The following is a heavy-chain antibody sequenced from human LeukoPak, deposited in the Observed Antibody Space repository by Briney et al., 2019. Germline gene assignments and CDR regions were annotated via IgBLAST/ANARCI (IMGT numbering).Heavy chain of an antibody. D-gene: IGHD1-26*01. V-gene: IGHV1-8*03. CDR2: MNPNSGNT. J-gene: IGHJ4*02. Sequence: ASVRVSCKASGYTFTSYDINWVRQTTGQGLEWMGWMNPNSGNTGYAQKFQGRVTITRNTSISTAYMELSSLRSEDTAVYYCARGRGGGATSRDDYWGQGTLVTVSS. CDR1: GYTFTSYD. CDR3: ARGRGGGATSRDDY.